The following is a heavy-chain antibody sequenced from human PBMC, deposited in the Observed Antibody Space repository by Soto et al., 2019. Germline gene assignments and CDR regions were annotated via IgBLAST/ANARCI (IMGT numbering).Heavy chain of an antibody. CDR1: GGSITTGGRY. D-gene: IGHD1-1*01. CDR3: VQALAFTGGDGFDI. Sequence: QVRLQEWGPGLVKPSQTLSLKCSVSGGSITTGGRYWSWIRQLPGKGLEWIGDIYYSGNTYYNASLESRFTISVEAAKIQFSLKLSSVSAADTAVYYCVQALAFTGGDGFDIWGQGGLVTVSS. CDR2: IYYSGNT. V-gene: IGHV4-31*02. J-gene: IGHJ3*02.